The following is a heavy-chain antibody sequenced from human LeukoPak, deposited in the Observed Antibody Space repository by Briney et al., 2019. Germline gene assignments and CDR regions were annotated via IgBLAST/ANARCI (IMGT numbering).Heavy chain of an antibody. D-gene: IGHD3-22*01. J-gene: IGHJ4*02. CDR1: GYTFTGYY. CDR3: ARGVANYYDSSGYFGY. CDR2: INPNSGGT. Sequence: APVKVSCKASGYTFTGYYMHWVRQAPGQGLEWMGWINPNSGGTNYAQKFQGRVTMTRDTSISTAYMELSRLRSDDTAVYYCARGVANYYDSSGYFGYWGQGTLVTVSS. V-gene: IGHV1-2*02.